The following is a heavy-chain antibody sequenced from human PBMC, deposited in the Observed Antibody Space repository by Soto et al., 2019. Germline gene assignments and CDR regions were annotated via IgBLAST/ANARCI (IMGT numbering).Heavy chain of an antibody. Sequence: GGSMRLSCAASGFTFSRYWMHWVRQAPGKGLVWVSRINSDGSTTTYADSVKGRFTISRDNAKNTLYLQMNSLRAEDTAVYYCASSRAYNWFDPWGQGTLVTVSS. CDR1: GFTFSRYW. CDR3: ASSRAYNWFDP. V-gene: IGHV3-74*01. CDR2: INSDGSTT. J-gene: IGHJ5*02.